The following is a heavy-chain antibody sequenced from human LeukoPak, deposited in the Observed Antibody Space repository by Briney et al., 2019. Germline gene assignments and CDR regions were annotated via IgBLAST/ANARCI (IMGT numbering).Heavy chain of an antibody. CDR3: ARVVGDGGSDY. Sequence: SETLSLTCTVSGYSISSGYYWGWIRQPPGKGLEWIGSIYHSGSTYYNPSLKSRVTISVDTSKNQFSLKLSPVTAADTAVYYCARVVGDGGSDYWGQGTLVTVPS. V-gene: IGHV4-38-2*02. CDR1: GYSISSGYY. J-gene: IGHJ4*02. CDR2: IYHSGST. D-gene: IGHD2-15*01.